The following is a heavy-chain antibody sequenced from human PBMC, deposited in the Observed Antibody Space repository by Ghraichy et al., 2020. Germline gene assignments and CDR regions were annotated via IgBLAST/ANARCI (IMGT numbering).Heavy chain of an antibody. CDR3: ARDSAFIRRGYPGYYYYGMDV. D-gene: IGHD5-12*01. V-gene: IGHV4-59*01. Sequence: SETLSLTCTVSGGSISSYYWSWIRQPPGKGLEWIGYIYYSGSTNYNPSLKSRVTISVDTSKNQFSLKLSSVTAADTAVYYCARDSAFIRRGYPGYYYYGMDVWGQGTTVTVSS. J-gene: IGHJ6*02. CDR2: IYYSGST. CDR1: GGSISSYY.